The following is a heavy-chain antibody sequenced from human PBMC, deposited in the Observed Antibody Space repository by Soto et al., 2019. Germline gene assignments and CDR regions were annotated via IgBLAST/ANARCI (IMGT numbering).Heavy chain of an antibody. CDR1: GFTFSSYG. J-gene: IGHJ4*02. CDR3: ARDAYLGSGSYAY. V-gene: IGHV3-33*01. CDR2: IWYDGSNK. Sequence: FLRLSCAASGFTFSSYGMHWVRQAPGKGLEWVALIWYDGSNKNYADSVKGRFTISRDDSKNTLYLQMNSLRAEDTAVYYCARDAYLGSGSYAYWGQGTLVTVSS. D-gene: IGHD3-10*01.